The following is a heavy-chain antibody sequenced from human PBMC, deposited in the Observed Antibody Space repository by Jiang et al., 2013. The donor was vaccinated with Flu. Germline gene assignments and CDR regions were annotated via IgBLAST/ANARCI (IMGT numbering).Heavy chain of an antibody. V-gene: IGHV3-21*01. CDR1: GFTFSSYS. J-gene: IGHJ6*02. CDR3: ARDGCSSTSCLTTWVYYYYYGMDV. D-gene: IGHD2-2*01. CDR2: ISSSSSYI. Sequence: EVQLLESGGGLVKPGGSLRLSCAASGFTFSSYSMNWVRQAPGKGLEWVSSISSSSSYIYYADSVKGRFTISRDNAKNSLYLQMNSLRAEDTAVYYCARDGCSSTSCLTTWVYYYYYGMDVWGQGTTVTVSS.